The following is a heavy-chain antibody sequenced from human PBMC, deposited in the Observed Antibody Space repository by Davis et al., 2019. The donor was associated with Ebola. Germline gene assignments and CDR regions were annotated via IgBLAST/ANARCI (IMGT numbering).Heavy chain of an antibody. CDR1: GGSISSGSYY. Sequence: PGGSLRLSCTVSGGSISSGSYYWGWIRQPPGKGLEWIGSIYHSGSTYYKPSLKSRVTISVDTSKNQFSLKLSSVTAADTAVYYCAREVLVGDALDIWGQGTMVTVSA. V-gene: IGHV4-39*02. J-gene: IGHJ3*02. CDR3: AREVLVGDALDI. CDR2: IYHSGST. D-gene: IGHD2-15*01.